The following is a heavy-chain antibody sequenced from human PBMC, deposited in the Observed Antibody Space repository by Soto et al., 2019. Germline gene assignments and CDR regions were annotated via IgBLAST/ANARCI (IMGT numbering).Heavy chain of an antibody. CDR3: ATGRGGI. CDR1: GFTLSNSW. CDR2: VREDGSNQ. J-gene: IGHJ4*02. D-gene: IGHD6-13*01. Sequence: LRLSCGASGFTLSNSWMTWVRHVLGKGLEWVATVREDGSNQYYVDSVKGRFTISRDNAKNSLYLQMNSLRAEDTAVYYCATGRGGIWGQGTLVTVSS. V-gene: IGHV3-7*01.